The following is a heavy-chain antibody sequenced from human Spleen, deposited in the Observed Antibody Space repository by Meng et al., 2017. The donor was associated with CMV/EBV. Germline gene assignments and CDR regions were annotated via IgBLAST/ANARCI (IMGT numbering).Heavy chain of an antibody. Sequence: GSLRLSCAVYGGSFSSYYWTWIRQPPGKGLEWIGEINHSGSTNYNPSLKSRVTISEDTSKKQFSLKLTSVTAADTAVYYCPRLGWLLYGMDVWGQGTTVTVSS. CDR2: INHSGST. CDR3: PRLGWLLYGMDV. J-gene: IGHJ6*02. V-gene: IGHV4-34*01. D-gene: IGHD3-3*01. CDR1: GGSFSSYY.